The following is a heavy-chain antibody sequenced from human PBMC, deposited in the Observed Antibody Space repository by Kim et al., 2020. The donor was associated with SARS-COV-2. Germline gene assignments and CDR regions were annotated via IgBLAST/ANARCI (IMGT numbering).Heavy chain of an antibody. CDR3: ARQGFEYSSSWYRTPTFDY. CDR2: IYYSGST. CDR1: GGSISSSSYY. V-gene: IGHV4-39*01. D-gene: IGHD6-13*01. Sequence: SETLSLTCTVSGGSISSSSYYWGWIRQPPGKGLEWIGSIYYSGSTYYNPSLKSRVTISVDTSKNQFSLKLSSVTAADTAVYYCARQGFEYSSSWYRTPTFDYWGQGTLVTGSS. J-gene: IGHJ4*02.